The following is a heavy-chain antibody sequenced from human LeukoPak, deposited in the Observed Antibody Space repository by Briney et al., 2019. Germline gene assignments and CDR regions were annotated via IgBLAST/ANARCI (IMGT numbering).Heavy chain of an antibody. V-gene: IGHV4-61*02. J-gene: IGHJ6*03. D-gene: IGHD5-24*01. CDR1: GGSISSGSYY. Sequence: SETLSLTCTVSGGSISSGSYYWSWIRQPAGKGLEWIGCIYTSGSTNYNPSLKSRVTISVDTSKNQFSLKLSSVTAADTAVYYCARRSRGGWLQFYYYYYMDVWGKGTRSPSP. CDR3: ARRSRGGWLQFYYYYYMDV. CDR2: IYTSGST.